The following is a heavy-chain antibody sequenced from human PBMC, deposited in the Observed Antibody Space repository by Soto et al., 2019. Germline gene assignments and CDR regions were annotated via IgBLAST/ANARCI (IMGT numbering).Heavy chain of an antibody. CDR1: GYTFIGHY. J-gene: IGHJ3*02. CDR2: INPNSGGT. CDR3: ARDSHYDILTGYSRNGFDI. Sequence: ASVKVSCKASGYTFIGHYIHWVRQAPGQGLEWMGWINPNSGGTNYAQNFQGRVTMTRDTSISTGYMELSRLRSDDTAVYYCARDSHYDILTGYSRNGFDIWGQGTMVTVSS. D-gene: IGHD3-9*01. V-gene: IGHV1-2*02.